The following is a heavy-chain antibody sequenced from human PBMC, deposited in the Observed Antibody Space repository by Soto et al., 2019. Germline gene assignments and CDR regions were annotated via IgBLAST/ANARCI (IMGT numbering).Heavy chain of an antibody. V-gene: IGHV3-33*06. CDR1: GFTFGSHG. D-gene: IGHD1-26*01. CDR3: AKNQGVELVPLATVDWFDP. CDR2: IWYDGSNE. J-gene: IGHJ5*02. Sequence: PGGSLRLSCAASGFTFGSHGMHWVRQGPGKGLEWVAVIWYDGSNEYYADSVKGRFTISRDNSKNMLYLELNNLSAEDAAVYHCAKNQGVELVPLATVDWFDPWGQGSVVTVSS.